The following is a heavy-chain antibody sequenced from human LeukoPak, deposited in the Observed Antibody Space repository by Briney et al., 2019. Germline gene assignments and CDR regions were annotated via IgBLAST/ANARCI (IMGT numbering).Heavy chain of an antibody. V-gene: IGHV3-15*01. CDR3: AKGWIVVVVAATPRYFDY. D-gene: IGHD2-15*01. CDR2: IKSKTDGGTT. CDR1: GFTFSNAW. J-gene: IGHJ4*02. Sequence: GGSLRLSCAASGFTFSNAWMSWVRQAPGKGLEWVGRIKSKTDGGTTDYAAPVKGRFTISRDNSKNTLYLQMNSLRAEDTAVYYCAKGWIVVVVAATPRYFDYWGQGTLVTVSS.